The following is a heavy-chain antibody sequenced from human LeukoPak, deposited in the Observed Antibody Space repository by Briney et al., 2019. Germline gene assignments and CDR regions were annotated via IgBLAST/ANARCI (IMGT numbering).Heavy chain of an antibody. CDR3: TTGFGYYDSSGYPG. Sequence: PGGSLRFSCAASGFTCSNAWMSWVRQAPGKGLEWVGRIKSKTDGGTTDYAAPVKGRFTISRDDSKNTLYLQMNSLKTEDTAVYYCTTGFGYYDSSGYPGWGQGTLVTVSS. V-gene: IGHV3-15*01. CDR1: GFTCSNAW. D-gene: IGHD3-22*01. CDR2: IKSKTDGGTT. J-gene: IGHJ4*02.